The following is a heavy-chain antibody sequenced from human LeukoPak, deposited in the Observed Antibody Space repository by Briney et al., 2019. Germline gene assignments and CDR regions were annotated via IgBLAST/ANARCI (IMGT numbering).Heavy chain of an antibody. CDR2: ISYDGSNK. CDR3: AKGRGVTFGGVIAPYFDY. CDR1: GFTFSSYG. J-gene: IGHJ4*02. V-gene: IGHV3-30*18. D-gene: IGHD3-16*02. Sequence: GGSLRLSCAASGFTFSSYGMHWVRQAPGKGLEWVAVISYDGSNKYYADSVKGRFTISRDNSKNTLYLQMNSLRAEDTAVYYCAKGRGVTFGGVIAPYFDYWGQGTLVTVSS.